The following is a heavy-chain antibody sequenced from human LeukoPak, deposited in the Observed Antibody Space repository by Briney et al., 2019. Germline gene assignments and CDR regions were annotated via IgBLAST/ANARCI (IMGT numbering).Heavy chain of an antibody. Sequence: GGSLRLSCAASGFTFTNHWMHWVRQAPGKGLVWVSCINSDGRITNYADSVKGRFTISRDNAKNTLYLQMNSLRAEDTAVYYCASPYCGRIACYGGNYWGQGTLVTVSS. CDR3: ASPYCGRIACYGGNY. CDR2: INSDGRIT. J-gene: IGHJ4*02. CDR1: GFTFTNHW. V-gene: IGHV3-74*01. D-gene: IGHD2-21*01.